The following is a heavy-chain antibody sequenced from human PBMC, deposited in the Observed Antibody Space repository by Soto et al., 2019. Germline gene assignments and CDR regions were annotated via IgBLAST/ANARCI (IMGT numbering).Heavy chain of an antibody. CDR3: ARGRWHDILTGPQYYFDY. D-gene: IGHD3-9*01. J-gene: IGHJ4*02. CDR2: INHSGST. CDR1: GGSFSGYY. V-gene: IGHV4-34*01. Sequence: SSETLSLTCAVYGGSFSGYYWSWIRQPPGKGLEWIGEINHSGSTNYNPSLKSRVTISVDTSKNQFSLKLSSVTAADTAVYYCARGRWHDILTGPQYYFDYWGQGTLVT.